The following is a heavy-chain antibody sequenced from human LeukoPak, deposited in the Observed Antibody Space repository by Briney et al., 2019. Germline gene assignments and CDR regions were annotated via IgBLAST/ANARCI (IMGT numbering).Heavy chain of an antibody. Sequence: GGSLRLSCAASGFTVSSYWMSWVRQAPGKGLEWVANIKQDGSERYYVDSVKGRFTIYRDNAKNSLYLQMNSLRAEDTAVYYCARAHYGDYEGFASLNFWGQGTLVTVSS. J-gene: IGHJ4*02. CDR2: IKQDGSER. D-gene: IGHD4-17*01. CDR1: GFTVSSYW. CDR3: ARAHYGDYEGFASLNF. V-gene: IGHV3-7*01.